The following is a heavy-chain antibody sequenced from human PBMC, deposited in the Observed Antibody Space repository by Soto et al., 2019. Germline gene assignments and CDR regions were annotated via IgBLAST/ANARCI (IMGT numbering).Heavy chain of an antibody. Sequence: GASVKVSCKASGGTFRSYSISWMRQAPGQGLEWMGGIIPIFDITNYAQKFQGRVTITADESTNTAYTELSSLGSDDTAVYYCARPDEGGYSSNHHYYYALDVWGQGTTVTVSS. CDR3: ARPDEGGYSSNHHYYYALDV. D-gene: IGHD3-22*01. V-gene: IGHV1-69*13. CDR1: GGTFRSYS. J-gene: IGHJ6*02. CDR2: IIPIFDIT.